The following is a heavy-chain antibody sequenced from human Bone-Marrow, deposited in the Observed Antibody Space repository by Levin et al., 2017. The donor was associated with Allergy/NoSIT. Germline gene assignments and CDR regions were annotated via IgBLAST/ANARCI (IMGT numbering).Heavy chain of an antibody. CDR2: IKSESDGGTT. D-gene: IGHD6-13*01. CDR3: TRSTSSWRQFDY. CDR1: GFSFSNAW. V-gene: IGHV3-15*01. J-gene: IGHJ4*02. Sequence: GESLKISCVASGFSFSNAWMSWVRQAPGEGLEWVGRIKSESDGGTTDYAAAVKGRFTISRDDSKNTVYLQMNSLKTEDTAVYYCTRSTSSWRQFDYWGQGTLVTVST.